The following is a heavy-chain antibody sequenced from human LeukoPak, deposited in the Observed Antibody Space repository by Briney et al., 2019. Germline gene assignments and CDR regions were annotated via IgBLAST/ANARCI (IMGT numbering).Heavy chain of an antibody. J-gene: IGHJ4*02. CDR1: GGSFSGYY. CDR2: INHSGST. D-gene: IGHD6-13*01. Sequence: SETLSLTCAVYGGSFSGYYWSWIRQPPGKGLEWIGEINHSGSTNYNPSLKSRVTISVDTSKNQFSLKLSSVTAADTAVYYCVRGWNSSSWYDYWGQGTLVTVSS. CDR3: VRGWNSSSWYDY. V-gene: IGHV4-34*01.